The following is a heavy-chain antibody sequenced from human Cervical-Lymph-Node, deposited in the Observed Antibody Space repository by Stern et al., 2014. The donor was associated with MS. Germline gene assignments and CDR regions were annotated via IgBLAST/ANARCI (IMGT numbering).Heavy chain of an antibody. CDR3: TRGTTSNYYGMDV. V-gene: IGHV3-49*05. Sequence: EVHLVESGGGLVKPGRSLRLSCTASGFTFSDYVMSWFRQAPGKGLEWVGFIRSEDYGGTTEYAASVKGRFTISRDDSKSIAYLQMNSLKTEDTAVYYCTRGTTSNYYGMDVWGQGTTVTVSS. CDR1: GFTFSDYV. D-gene: IGHD1-1*01. CDR2: IRSEDYGGTT. J-gene: IGHJ6*02.